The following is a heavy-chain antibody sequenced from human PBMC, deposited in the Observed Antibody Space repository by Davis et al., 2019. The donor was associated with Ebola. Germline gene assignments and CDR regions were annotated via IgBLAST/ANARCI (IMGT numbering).Heavy chain of an antibody. D-gene: IGHD3-9*01. CDR3: ARGHYVLTDYYRKFHYYYGMDV. V-gene: IGHV4-34*01. J-gene: IGHJ6*02. Sequence: SETLSLTCAVYGGSYSGYYWSWIRQPPGKGLEWIGEINHSGSTNYNPSLKSRVTISVDTSKNQFSLKLSSVTAADTAVYYCARGHYVLTDYYRKFHYYYGMDVWGQGTTVTVSS. CDR2: INHSGST. CDR1: GGSYSGYY.